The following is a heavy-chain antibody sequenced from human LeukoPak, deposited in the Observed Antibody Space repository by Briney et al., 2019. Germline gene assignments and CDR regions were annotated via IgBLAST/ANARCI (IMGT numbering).Heavy chain of an antibody. CDR2: ISAYNGNT. CDR3: ARVGTYDSSGYYSNNWFDP. D-gene: IGHD3-22*01. CDR1: GYTFTSYG. Sequence: ASVKVSCKASGYTFTSYGISWVRQAPGQGLEWMGWISAYNGNTNYAQKLQGRVTMTTDTSTSTAYVELRSLRSDDTAVCYCARVGTYDSSGYYSNNWFDPWGQGTLVTVSS. J-gene: IGHJ5*02. V-gene: IGHV1-18*01.